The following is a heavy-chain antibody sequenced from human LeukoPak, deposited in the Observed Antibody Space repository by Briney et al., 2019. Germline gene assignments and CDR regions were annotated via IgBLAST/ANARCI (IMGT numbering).Heavy chain of an antibody. D-gene: IGHD5-24*01. J-gene: IGHJ1*01. CDR1: GGSISSGGYY. V-gene: IGHV4-31*03. CDR2: IYYSGST. Sequence: PSETLSLTCTVSGGSISSGGYYWSWIRQHPGKGLEWIGYIYYSGSTYYNPSLKSRVTISVDTSKNQFSLKLSSVTAADTAVYYCARGGGMATMDYFQHWGQGTLVTVSS. CDR3: ARGGGMATMDYFQH.